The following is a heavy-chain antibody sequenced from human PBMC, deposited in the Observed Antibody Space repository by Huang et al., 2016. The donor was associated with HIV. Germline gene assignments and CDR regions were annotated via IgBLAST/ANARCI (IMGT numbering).Heavy chain of an antibody. V-gene: IGHV1-18*01. J-gene: IGHJ4*02. CDR2: VSPYNGDT. CDR3: ARKFGRDFDY. D-gene: IGHD3-16*01. Sequence: QVKLVQSGAEVKKPGASGKVSCKTSGYTFSGYAITWVRQAPGQGLEWMGWVSPYNGDTKYVQNLQGRVTMTTDMSTTTAYMELRSLTSDDTAIYYCARKFGRDFDYWGQGTLVTVSS. CDR1: GYTFSGYA.